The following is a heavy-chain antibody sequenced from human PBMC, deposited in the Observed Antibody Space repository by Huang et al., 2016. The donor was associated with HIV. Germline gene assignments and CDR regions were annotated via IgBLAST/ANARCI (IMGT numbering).Heavy chain of an antibody. D-gene: IGHD5-18*01. CDR1: GFPFKNHV. CDR2: ISNDGSNN. J-gene: IGHJ3*02. Sequence: QVQLVESGGGVVQPGRSLRLSCAASGFPFKNHVMPWVRQDPGKGLDGVAVISNDGSNNYYADSVKGRFTISRDSSKSTLFLHMTSLRTEDTAVYYCARAKDTWDAYDIWGQGTMVIVSS. V-gene: IGHV3-30-3*01. CDR3: ARAKDTWDAYDI.